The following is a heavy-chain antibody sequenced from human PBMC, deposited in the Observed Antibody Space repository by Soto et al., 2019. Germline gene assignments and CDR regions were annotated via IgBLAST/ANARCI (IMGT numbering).Heavy chain of an antibody. CDR3: AGRWVGGTGSSHGMAV. CDR2: IHYGGST. V-gene: IGHV4-59*08. Sequence: QVQLQESGPGLVKPSETLSLTCTVSGGSISTYYWNWIRQPPGKGLEWIGYIHYGGSTNSNPSLKSRVTISVDTSKTRFSLKRSSVTAADTAMYYCAGRWVGGTGSSHGMAVWGQGTTVTVSS. D-gene: IGHD1-26*01. J-gene: IGHJ6*02. CDR1: GGSISTYY.